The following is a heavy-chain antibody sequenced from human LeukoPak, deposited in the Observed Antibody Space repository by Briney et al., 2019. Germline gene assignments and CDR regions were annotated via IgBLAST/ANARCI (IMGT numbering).Heavy chain of an antibody. J-gene: IGHJ5*02. Sequence: SETLPLTCTVSGGSISSYYWSWIRQPPGKGLEWIGYIYYSGSTNYNPSLKSRVTISVTSKNQFSLKLSSVTAADTAVYFCAREVSVAGNNWFDPWGQGALVTVSS. D-gene: IGHD6-19*01. CDR1: GGSISSYY. V-gene: IGHV4-59*01. CDR2: IYYSGST. CDR3: AREVSVAGNNWFDP.